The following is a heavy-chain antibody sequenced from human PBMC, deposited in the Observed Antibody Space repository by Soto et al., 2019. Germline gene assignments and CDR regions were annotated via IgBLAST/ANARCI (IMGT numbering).Heavy chain of an antibody. J-gene: IGHJ4*02. CDR1: GGSISSYY. CDR3: ARAPTVTNPFDY. V-gene: IGHV4-59*01. CDR2: IYYSGST. D-gene: IGHD4-17*01. Sequence: SETLSLTCTVSGGSISSYYWSWIRQPPGKGLEWIGYIYYSGSTNYNPSLKSRVTISVDTSKNQFSLKLSSVTAADTAVYYCARAPTVTNPFDYRGQGTLVTVSS.